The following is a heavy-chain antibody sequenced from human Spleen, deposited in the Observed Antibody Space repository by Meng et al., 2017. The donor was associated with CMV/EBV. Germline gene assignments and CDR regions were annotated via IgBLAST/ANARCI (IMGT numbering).Heavy chain of an antibody. CDR3: ASDSSTRIAFDI. J-gene: IGHJ3*02. CDR1: GYTFTGYY. CDR2: INPNSGDT. Sequence: ASVKVSCKASGYTFTGYYMHWVRQAPGQGLEWMGWINPNSGDTNYAQKFQGRVTMTRDTSISTAYMELSRLRSDDTAVYYCASDSSTRIAFDIWGQGTMVTVSS. V-gene: IGHV1-2*02. D-gene: IGHD2-2*01.